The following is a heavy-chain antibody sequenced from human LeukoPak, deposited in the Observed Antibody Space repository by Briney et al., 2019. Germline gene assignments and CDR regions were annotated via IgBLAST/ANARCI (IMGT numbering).Heavy chain of an antibody. CDR1: GFTFRSHW. D-gene: IGHD2-2*01. CDR3: ARAGPTGAYQYTMDV. CDR2: INSDGSST. Sequence: GGSLRLSCAASGFTFRSHWMHWVRQAPGKGLVWVSRINSDGSSTNYADSVKGRFTISRDNAKNTMYLQMNSPRAEDTAVYYCARAGPTGAYQYTMDVWGQGTTVTVSS. V-gene: IGHV3-74*01. J-gene: IGHJ6*02.